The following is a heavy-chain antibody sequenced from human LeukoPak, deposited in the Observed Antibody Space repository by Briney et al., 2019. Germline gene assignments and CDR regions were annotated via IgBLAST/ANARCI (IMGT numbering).Heavy chain of an antibody. D-gene: IGHD1-26*01. Sequence: SETLSLTCTVSGGSIRSYYWSWIRQFPGRGLEWIGYIYYTGNTNYNPSLKSRVTISVDTSKNQFSLRLNSVSTADTAVYYCARVSLGGVGHWGQGTLVTVSS. V-gene: IGHV4-59*01. CDR1: GGSIRSYY. J-gene: IGHJ4*02. CDR2: IYYTGNT. CDR3: ARVSLGGVGH.